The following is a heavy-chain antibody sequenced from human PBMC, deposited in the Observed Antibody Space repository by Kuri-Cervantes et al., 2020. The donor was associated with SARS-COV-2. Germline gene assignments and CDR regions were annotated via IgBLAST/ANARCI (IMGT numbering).Heavy chain of an antibody. CDR3: ARGLFNAMIVDDAFDI. CDR2: INAGNGNT. CDR1: GYTFTSYA. Sequence: ASVKVSCKASGYTFTSYAMHWVRQAPGQRLEWMGWINAGNGNTKYSQKFQGRVTITRDTSASTAYMELSSLRSEDTAVYYCARGLFNAMIVDDAFDIWGQGKMVHVAS. V-gene: IGHV1-3*01. J-gene: IGHJ3*02. D-gene: IGHD3-22*01.